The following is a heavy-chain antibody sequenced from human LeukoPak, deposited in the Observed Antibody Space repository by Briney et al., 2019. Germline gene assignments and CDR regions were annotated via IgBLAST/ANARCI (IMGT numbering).Heavy chain of an antibody. CDR1: GFTFSVYS. CDR3: AKIPSAVPGRGFDY. Sequence: PGGSLRLSCATSGFTFSVYSMNWIRQAPGKGLEWVSYISSTSSTIYYADSVKGRFIIFRDNAKNSLYLQMNSLRAEDTAVYYCAKIPSAVPGRGFDYWGQGTLVTVSS. CDR2: ISSTSSTI. V-gene: IGHV3-48*01. D-gene: IGHD6-19*01. J-gene: IGHJ4*02.